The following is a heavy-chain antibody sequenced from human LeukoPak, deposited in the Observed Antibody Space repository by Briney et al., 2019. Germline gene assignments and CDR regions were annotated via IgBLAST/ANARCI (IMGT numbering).Heavy chain of an antibody. J-gene: IGHJ4*02. V-gene: IGHV4-61*02. D-gene: IGHD6-13*01. CDR3: ARSQAAANSFGY. Sequence: SETLSLTCTVSGASISSGSYYWSWIRQPAGKGLEWIGRIYTSGSTTYNPSLKSRVTISVDTSKNQFSLKLRSVTAADTAVYYCARSQAAANSFGYWGQGTLVTVSS. CDR2: IYTSGST. CDR1: GASISSGSYY.